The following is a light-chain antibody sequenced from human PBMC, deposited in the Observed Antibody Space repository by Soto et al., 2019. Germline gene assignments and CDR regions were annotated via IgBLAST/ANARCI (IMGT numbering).Light chain of an antibody. CDR1: QSVSSY. V-gene: IGKV3-15*01. CDR2: VAS. Sequence: EIVMTQSPATLSVSPGERATRSCRASQSVSSYLAWYQQTPHQTPKLLIYVASTRATGLPAMFSGSGSGTEFTLTISSLQSEDFAVYYCQQYNVWPLTFGGGTKVEFK. CDR3: QQYNVWPLT. J-gene: IGKJ4*01.